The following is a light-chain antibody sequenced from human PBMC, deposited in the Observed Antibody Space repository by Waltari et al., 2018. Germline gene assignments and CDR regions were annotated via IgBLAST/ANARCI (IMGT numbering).Light chain of an antibody. Sequence: QSALTQPASVSGSPGQSLTISCTGTSSDVAGHNYVSWYQQHPGKAPNLMIYEVSNRPSGVSNRFSGSKSGNTASLTISGLQAEDEADYYCSSYTSSSTLVVFGGGTKLTVL. J-gene: IGLJ2*01. CDR3: SSYTSSSTLVV. V-gene: IGLV2-14*01. CDR1: SSDVAGHNY. CDR2: EVS.